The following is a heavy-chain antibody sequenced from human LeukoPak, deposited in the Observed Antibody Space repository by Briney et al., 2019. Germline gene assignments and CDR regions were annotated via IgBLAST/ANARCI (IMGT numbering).Heavy chain of an antibody. Sequence: ASVKVSCKASGGTFSSYDIRWVRQATGQGLEWMGWMNPNSGNTGYAQKFQGRVTMTRNTSISTAYMELSSLRSEDTAVYYCARAGGYCGRISCPYYFDYWGQGSLVAVSS. D-gene: IGHD2-15*01. CDR2: MNPNSGNT. V-gene: IGHV1-8*02. CDR3: ARAGGYCGRISCPYYFDY. J-gene: IGHJ4*02. CDR1: GGTFSSYD.